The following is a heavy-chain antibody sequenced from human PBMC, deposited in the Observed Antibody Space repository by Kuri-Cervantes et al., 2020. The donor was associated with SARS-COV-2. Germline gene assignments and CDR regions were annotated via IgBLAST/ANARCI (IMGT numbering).Heavy chain of an antibody. CDR1: GFTFSSYA. D-gene: IGHD3-10*01. Sequence: LSLTCAASGFTFSSYAISWVRQAPGKGLEWVSAISGSGGSTYYADSVKGRFTISRDNAKNSLYLQMNSLRAEDTAVYYCARDRGVVGWFGELLADGMDVWGQGTTVTVYS. CDR2: ISGSGGST. CDR3: ARDRGVVGWFGELLADGMDV. J-gene: IGHJ6*02. V-gene: IGHV3-23*01.